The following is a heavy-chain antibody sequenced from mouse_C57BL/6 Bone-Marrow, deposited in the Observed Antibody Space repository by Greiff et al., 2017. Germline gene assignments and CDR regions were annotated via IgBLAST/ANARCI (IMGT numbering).Heavy chain of an antibody. V-gene: IGHV6-3*01. CDR3: TVYYGNYLFAY. CDR1: GFTFSNYW. D-gene: IGHD2-1*01. Sequence: DVQLVESGGGLVQPGGSMKLSCVASGFTFSNYWMNWVRQSPEKGLEWVARIRLKSDNYTTHYAESVKGRFTISRDDSKSSVYLQMNNLRAEDTGIYYCTVYYGNYLFAYWGQGTLVTVSA. CDR2: IRLKSDNYTT. J-gene: IGHJ3*01.